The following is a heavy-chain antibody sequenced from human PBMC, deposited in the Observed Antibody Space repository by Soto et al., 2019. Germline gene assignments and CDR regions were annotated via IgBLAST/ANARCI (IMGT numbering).Heavy chain of an antibody. CDR2: IGEGGFST. D-gene: IGHD2-2*01. J-gene: IGHJ6*02. V-gene: IGHV3-23*01. CDR3: ARDSITRVSSDVPGMDV. Sequence: PGGSLRLSCAASGFTFSTYAMSWVRQAPGKGLEWVSVIGEGGFSTAYAASVKGRFTISRDNSKNMLYLQMNSLRSDDTAVYYCARDSITRVSSDVPGMDVWGQGTTVTVSS. CDR1: GFTFSTYA.